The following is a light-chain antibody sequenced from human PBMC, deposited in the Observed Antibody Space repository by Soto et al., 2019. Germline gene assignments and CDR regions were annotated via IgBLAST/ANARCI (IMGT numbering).Light chain of an antibody. Sequence: QSVLTQPPSVSGAPGQRVTISCTGSNSNLGAGYAVHWYQQTPGTDPQLLLYDNTNRPSGVPDRFSGSKSGTSASLAITGLQAEDEADYYYQSYDSSLSAWVFGGGTKLTVL. J-gene: IGLJ3*02. CDR2: DNT. CDR3: QSYDSSLSAWV. CDR1: NSNLGAGYA. V-gene: IGLV1-40*01.